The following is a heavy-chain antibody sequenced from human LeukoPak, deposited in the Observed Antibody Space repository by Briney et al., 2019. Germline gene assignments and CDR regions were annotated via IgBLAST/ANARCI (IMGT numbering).Heavy chain of an antibody. CDR2: INLNSGDT. Sequence: ASVKVSCKASGYTFTDYYMHWVRQAPGQGLEWMGWINLNSGDTSYAQKFQGSVTMTRDTSTSTAYMGLNRLRSDDTAVYYCARASRITIFGVFDPWGQGTLVTVSS. D-gene: IGHD3-3*01. J-gene: IGHJ5*02. V-gene: IGHV1-2*02. CDR3: ARASRITIFGVFDP. CDR1: GYTFTDYY.